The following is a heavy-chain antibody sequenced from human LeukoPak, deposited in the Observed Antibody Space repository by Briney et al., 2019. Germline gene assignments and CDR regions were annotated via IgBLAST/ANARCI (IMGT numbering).Heavy chain of an antibody. Sequence: PSETLSLTCIVSGGSILTYSWNWIRQSPGKGLEWIGYIYYSGSTNYNPSLKSRVTISVDASKNQFSLKLSSVTAADTAVYYCASGEAAAGRDYWGQGTLVTVSS. CDR1: GGSILTYS. D-gene: IGHD6-13*01. CDR2: IYYSGST. CDR3: ASGEAAAGRDY. V-gene: IGHV4-59*12. J-gene: IGHJ4*02.